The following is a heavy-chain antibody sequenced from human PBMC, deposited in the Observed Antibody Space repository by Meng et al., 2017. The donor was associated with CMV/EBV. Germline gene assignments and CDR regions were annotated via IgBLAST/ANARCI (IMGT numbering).Heavy chain of an antibody. D-gene: IGHD4-17*01. Sequence: GHGLVKPSGTLSLTCTGSGGSISSYYWCWTRQPPGKGLGWIGRIDTSGSTNYNPSLKSRVTMSVDTSKNQFSLKLSSVTAADTAVYYCARGPEVDYGDYVGLDYWGQGTLVTVSS. J-gene: IGHJ4*02. CDR1: GGSISSYY. V-gene: IGHV4-4*07. CDR2: IDTSGST. CDR3: ARGPEVDYGDYVGLDY.